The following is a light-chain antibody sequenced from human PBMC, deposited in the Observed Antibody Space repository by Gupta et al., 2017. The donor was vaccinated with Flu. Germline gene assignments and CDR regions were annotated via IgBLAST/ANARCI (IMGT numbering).Light chain of an antibody. CDR1: QSVSSY. CDR2: DAS. CDR3: QLRST. V-gene: IGKV3-11*01. Sequence: IVLPQSPATLSLSPGESATLFCRASQSVSSYLAWYQQKPGHAPRLLLYDASNRATGIPARFSGSGSGTDFTRTISSLEPEDFSVYYCQLRSTFGPGTKVDIK. J-gene: IGKJ3*01.